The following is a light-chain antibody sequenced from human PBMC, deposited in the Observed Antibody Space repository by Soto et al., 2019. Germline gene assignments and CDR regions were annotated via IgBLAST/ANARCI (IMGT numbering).Light chain of an antibody. CDR3: SSSTSSSTLV. CDR1: SSDVGGSNY. V-gene: IGLV2-14*01. Sequence: QSALTQPASVSGSPGQSITISCTGTSSDVGGSNYVSWYQQHPGKAPKLMIYEVSNRPSGVSNRFSGSKSGNTASLTLSGLQAEDEADYYCSSSTSSSTLVFGGGTKLTVL. J-gene: IGLJ2*01. CDR2: EVS.